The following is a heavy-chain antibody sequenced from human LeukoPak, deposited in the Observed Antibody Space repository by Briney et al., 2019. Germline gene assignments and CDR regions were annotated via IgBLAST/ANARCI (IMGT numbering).Heavy chain of an antibody. Sequence: RSETLSLTCMVTGGSISSYYWRWIRQPPGKGLEWIGHIYYCGRTRYNPSLMSRVPISVDTSKSQFSLKLTSENAAGTALDYFSSVDYQYYFDYWGQGTLVTVSS. V-gene: IGHV4-59*01. CDR2: IYYCGRT. CDR3: SSVDYQYYFDY. J-gene: IGHJ4*02. CDR1: GGSISSYY. D-gene: IGHD4-11*01.